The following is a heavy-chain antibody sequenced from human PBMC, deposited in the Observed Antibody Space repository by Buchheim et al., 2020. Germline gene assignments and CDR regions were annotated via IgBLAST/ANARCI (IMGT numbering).Heavy chain of an antibody. D-gene: IGHD2-2*01. CDR2: TNSDGRSI. CDR3: ARGHCSSISCWDDYYYYGLDV. CDR1: GFTFSNYW. V-gene: IGHV3-74*01. J-gene: IGHJ6*02. Sequence: EVQLVESGGDIIQPGGSLRLSCAASGFTFSNYWMYWVRQVPGKGLMWVSRTNSDGRSISYADSVKGRFTISRDNARKTLYLQMKSLSAEDTAVYYCARGHCSSISCWDDYYYYGLDVWGHGT.